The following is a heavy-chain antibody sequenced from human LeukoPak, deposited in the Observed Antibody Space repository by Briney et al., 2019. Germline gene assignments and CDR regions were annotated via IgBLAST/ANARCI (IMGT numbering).Heavy chain of an antibody. V-gene: IGHV3-33*01. Sequence: GESLKISCAASGFTFSSYGMHWARQAPGKGLEWVAIIWYDGSNKYYADSVKGRFTISRDNSKNTLYLQMNSLRAEDTAVYYCARGVMYYDSSGYLFDYWSQGILVTVSS. CDR2: IWYDGSNK. CDR1: GFTFSSYG. J-gene: IGHJ4*02. D-gene: IGHD3-22*01. CDR3: ARGVMYYDSSGYLFDY.